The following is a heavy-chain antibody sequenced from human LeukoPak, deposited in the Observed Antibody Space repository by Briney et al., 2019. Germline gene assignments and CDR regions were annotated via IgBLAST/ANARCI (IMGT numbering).Heavy chain of an antibody. CDR2: ISGNGGST. V-gene: IGHV3-23*01. J-gene: IGHJ4*02. Sequence: PGGSLRLSCVASGFTFSTYAMNWVRQAPGKGLEWVSAISGNGGSTYYADSVKGRFTISRDNSKNTLYLQMNSLRAEDTAIYYCAKEMPGVFDYWGQGTLVTVSS. CDR3: AKEMPGVFDY. D-gene: IGHD2-2*01. CDR1: GFTFSTYA.